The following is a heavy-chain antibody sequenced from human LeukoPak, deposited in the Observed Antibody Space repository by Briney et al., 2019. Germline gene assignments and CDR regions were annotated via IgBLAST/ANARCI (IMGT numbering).Heavy chain of an antibody. Sequence: SETLSLTCTVSGGSISSGSYYWSWIRQPAGKGLEWIGRIYTSGSTNYNPSLKSRVTISVDTSKNQFSLKLSSVTAADTAVYYCAREAEAILDAFDIWGQGTMVTVSS. D-gene: IGHD2-8*02. V-gene: IGHV4-61*02. J-gene: IGHJ3*02. CDR1: GGSISSGSYY. CDR3: AREAEAILDAFDI. CDR2: IYTSGST.